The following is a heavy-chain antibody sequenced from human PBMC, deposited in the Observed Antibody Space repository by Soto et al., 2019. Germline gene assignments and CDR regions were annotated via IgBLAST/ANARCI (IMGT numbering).Heavy chain of an antibody. CDR2: ISYDGSNK. Sequence: QVQLVESGGGVVQPGMSLRLSCAASGFIFSAYGMHGVRQAPGKGLEWVALISYDGSNKDYADSVKGRFTISRDNSKNTLYLQMNSLRAEDTAVYYCATEGALGGFDYWGQGTLVTVSS. D-gene: IGHD3-16*01. J-gene: IGHJ4*02. V-gene: IGHV3-30*03. CDR3: ATEGALGGFDY. CDR1: GFIFSAYG.